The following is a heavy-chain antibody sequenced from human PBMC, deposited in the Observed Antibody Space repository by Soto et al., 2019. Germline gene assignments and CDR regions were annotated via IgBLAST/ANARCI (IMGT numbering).Heavy chain of an antibody. J-gene: IGHJ4*02. CDR1: GFSLSNARMG. CDR2: IFSNDEK. CDR3: ARINDFWSGYYHRGYYFDY. D-gene: IGHD3-3*01. Sequence: QVTLKESGPVLVNPTETLTLTCTVSGFSLSNARMGVSWIRQPPGKALEWLAHIFSNDEKSYSTSLKSRLTISKDTSKSQVVLTMTNMDPVDTATYYCARINDFWSGYYHRGYYFDYWGQGTLVTVSS. V-gene: IGHV2-26*01.